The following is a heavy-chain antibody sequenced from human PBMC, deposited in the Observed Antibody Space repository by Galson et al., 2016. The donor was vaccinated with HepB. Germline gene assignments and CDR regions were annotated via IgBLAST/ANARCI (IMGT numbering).Heavy chain of an antibody. CDR3: ARALFGSGGYWCMDV. CDR2: IIPLFGAT. D-gene: IGHD3-10*01. J-gene: IGHJ6*02. Sequence: SVKVSCKASGGTFSNFAISWLRQAPGQGLEWMGGIIPLFGATNYAQNFQGRVTITADKSTTTVYMDLSSLRSEDTAVYYCARALFGSGGYWCMDVWGQGTTVTVSS. CDR1: GGTFSNFA. V-gene: IGHV1-69*06.